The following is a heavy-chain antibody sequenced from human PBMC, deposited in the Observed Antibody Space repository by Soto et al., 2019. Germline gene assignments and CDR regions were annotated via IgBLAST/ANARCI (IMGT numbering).Heavy chain of an antibody. CDR2: ISGSGGST. CDR3: AKGSGFGELLGNFDY. D-gene: IGHD3-10*01. J-gene: IGHJ4*02. CDR1: GFTFSSYA. V-gene: IGHV3-23*01. Sequence: EVQLLESGGGLVQPGGSLRLSCAASGFTFSSYAMSWVRQAPGKGLEWVSAISGSGGSTYYADSVKGRFTISRDNSKNTLYQQMNSLRAEDTAVYYCAKGSGFGELLGNFDYWGQGTLVTVSS.